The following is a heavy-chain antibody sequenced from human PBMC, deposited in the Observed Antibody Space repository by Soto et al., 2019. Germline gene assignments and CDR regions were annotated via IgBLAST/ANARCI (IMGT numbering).Heavy chain of an antibody. CDR2: ISAYNGNT. D-gene: IGHD3-10*01. CDR3: ARDRNYGSGSYYNPVDY. CDR1: GYTFTSYG. V-gene: IGHV1-18*04. J-gene: IGHJ4*02. Sequence: ASVKVSCKASGYTFTSYGISWVRQAPGQGLEWMGWISAYNGNTNYAQKLQGRVTMTTDTSTSTAYMELRGLRSDDTAVYYCARDRNYGSGSYYNPVDYWGQGTLVTVSS.